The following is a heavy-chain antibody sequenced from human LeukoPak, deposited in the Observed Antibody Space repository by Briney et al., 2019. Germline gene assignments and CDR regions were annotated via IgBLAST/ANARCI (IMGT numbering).Heavy chain of an antibody. Sequence: GGSLRLSCAASGFTFSSYGMHWVRQAPGKGLEWVAVIWYDGSNKYYADSVKGRFTISRDNSKNTLYLQMNSLRAEDTAVYYCARAPAPKNWNYGDYWGQGTLVTVSS. CDR1: GFTFSSYG. CDR2: IWYDGSNK. J-gene: IGHJ4*02. CDR3: ARAPAPKNWNYGDY. D-gene: IGHD1-7*01. V-gene: IGHV3-33*01.